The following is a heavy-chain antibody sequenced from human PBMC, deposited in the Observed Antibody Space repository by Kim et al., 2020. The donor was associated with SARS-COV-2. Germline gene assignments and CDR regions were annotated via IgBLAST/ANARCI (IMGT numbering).Heavy chain of an antibody. CDR3: ARGGDYDIQSPFEY. V-gene: IGHV3-48*02. Sequence: GGSLRLSCAATGFTFSTYSMNWVRQAPGKGLEWVSYISGSSSTIYYADSVKGRFTISRDNAKNSVYLQMNSLRDEDTAVYYCARGGDYDIQSPFEYWGQGTLVTVSS. D-gene: IGHD3-9*01. J-gene: IGHJ4*02. CDR2: ISGSSSTI. CDR1: GFTFSTYS.